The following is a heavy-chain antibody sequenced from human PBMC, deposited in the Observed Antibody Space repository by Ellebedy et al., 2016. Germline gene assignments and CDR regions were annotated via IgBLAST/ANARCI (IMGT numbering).Heavy chain of an antibody. D-gene: IGHD3-10*01. CDR1: GSTFSSYW. V-gene: IGHV3-7*03. CDR3: ARYGLSGTFDL. Sequence: GESLKISCAASGSTFSSYWMGWVRQAPGKGLEWVANIRSDESEKYFKDSVKGRFTISRDNGKNSVYLQMSSLRAEDTAVYYCARYGLSGTFDLWGQGTPVTVS. J-gene: IGHJ4*02. CDR2: IRSDESEK.